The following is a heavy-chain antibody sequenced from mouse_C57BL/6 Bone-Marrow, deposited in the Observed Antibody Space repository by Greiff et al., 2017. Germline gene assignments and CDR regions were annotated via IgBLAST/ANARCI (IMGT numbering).Heavy chain of an antibody. CDR1: GFNIKDYY. Sequence: VQLQQSGAELVKPGASVKLSCTASGFNIKDYYMHWVKQRTEQGLEWIGRSDPEDGETKYAPKFQGKATITADTSSNTADLQLSSLTSEDTAGYYCARALRSWFAYWGQGTLVTVSA. J-gene: IGHJ3*01. CDR2: SDPEDGET. D-gene: IGHD1-1*01. V-gene: IGHV14-2*01. CDR3: ARALRSWFAY.